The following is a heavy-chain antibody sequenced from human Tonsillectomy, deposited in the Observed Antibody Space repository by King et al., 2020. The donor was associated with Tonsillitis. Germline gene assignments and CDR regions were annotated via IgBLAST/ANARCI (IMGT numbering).Heavy chain of an antibody. CDR3: AKGRDFYDSSGIDY. CDR2: INWNSGSI. J-gene: IGHJ4*02. V-gene: IGHV3-9*01. Sequence: VQLVESGGGLVQPGRSLRLSCAASGFTFDDYAMHWVRQAPGKGLEWVSVINWNSGSIDYADSVKGRFTISRENAKNSLYLQMNSLRAEDTALYYCAKGRDFYDSSGIDYWGQGTLVTVSS. CDR1: GFTFDDYA. D-gene: IGHD3-22*01.